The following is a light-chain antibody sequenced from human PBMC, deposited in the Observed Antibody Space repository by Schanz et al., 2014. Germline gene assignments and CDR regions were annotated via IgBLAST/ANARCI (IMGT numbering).Light chain of an antibody. V-gene: IGKV1-39*01. CDR1: QSISSW. Sequence: DIQMTQSPSTLSASVGDRVTITCRASQSISSWLAWYQQKPGKAPTLLIYEASTLQSGVPSRFGGSGSGTDFTLTISSLQPEDFATYYCQQSYSTPRTFGQGTKVEIK. CDR2: EAS. J-gene: IGKJ1*01. CDR3: QQSYSTPRT.